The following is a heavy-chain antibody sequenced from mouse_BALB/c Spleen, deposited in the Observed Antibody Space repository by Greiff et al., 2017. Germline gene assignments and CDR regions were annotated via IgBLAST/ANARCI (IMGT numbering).Heavy chain of an antibody. D-gene: IGHD1-2*01. CDR3: ARRDYGYDYAMDY. CDR1: GYSFTSYY. J-gene: IGHJ4*01. V-gene: IGHV1-66*01. Sequence: QVQLQQSGPELVKPGASVKISCKASGYSFTSYYIHWVKQRPGQGLEWIGWIFPGSGNTKYNEKFKGKATLTADTSSSTAYMQLSSLTSEDSAVYFCARRDYGYDYAMDYWGQGTSVTVSS. CDR2: IFPGSGNT.